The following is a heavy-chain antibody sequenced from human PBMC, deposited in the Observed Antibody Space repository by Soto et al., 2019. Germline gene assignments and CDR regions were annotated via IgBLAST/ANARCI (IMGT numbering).Heavy chain of an antibody. J-gene: IGHJ4*02. D-gene: IGHD1-26*01. CDR3: AKGPRVLVGDPFDF. CDR1: GFTFSIYA. Sequence: GGSLRLSCAASGFTFSIYAMSWVRHAPGKGLEWVSGISGSGGSTYYADSVKGRFTISRDNSKNTLYLQMNSLRAEDTAVYYCAKGPRVLVGDPFDFWGQGTLVTVSS. V-gene: IGHV3-23*01. CDR2: ISGSGGST.